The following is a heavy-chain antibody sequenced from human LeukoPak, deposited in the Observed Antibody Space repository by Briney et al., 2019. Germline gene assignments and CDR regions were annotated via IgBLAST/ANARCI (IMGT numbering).Heavy chain of an antibody. CDR3: ARGAFSPDFWRSNWFDP. CDR2: IIPILCIA. V-gene: IGHV1-69*02. J-gene: IGHJ5*02. Sequence: VASVTVSFKASGGTFINDTMRWGGQAPGQGGEWRGKIIPILCIANYAQKFHGRLTITADKSTSTAYMELSSLRSEDTAVYYCARGAFSPDFWRSNWFDPWGQGTLVTVSS. CDR1: GGTFINDT. D-gene: IGHD3-3*01.